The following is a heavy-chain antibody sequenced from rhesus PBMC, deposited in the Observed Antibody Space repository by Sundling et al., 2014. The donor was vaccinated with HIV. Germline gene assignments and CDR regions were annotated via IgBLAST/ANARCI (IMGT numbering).Heavy chain of an antibody. CDR1: GVSISSYW. D-gene: IGHD3-9*01. J-gene: IGHJ6*01. V-gene: IGHV4-80*01. CDR2: VTGNSGST. Sequence: QVQLQESGPGLVKPSETLSLTCTVSGVSISSYWWSWIRQPPGKGLEWVGEVTGNSGSTNYNPSLKSRVTISRDTSKNQFSLKLNSVTAADTAVYYCAITTEEGYGLDSWGQGSSSPSPQ. CDR3: AITTEEGYGLDS.